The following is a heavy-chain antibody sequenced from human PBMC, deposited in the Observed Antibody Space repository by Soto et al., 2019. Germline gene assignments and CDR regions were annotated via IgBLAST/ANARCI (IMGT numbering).Heavy chain of an antibody. J-gene: IGHJ4*02. Sequence: GASVKVSCKASGYTFTNYYMHWMRQAPGQGLERMGIIRPSGGATGYAQKFQGRVTMTRDTSTSTVHMELSSLISEDTAVYYCSREPPEGHRFDYWGQGTPVT. CDR2: IRPSGGAT. V-gene: IGHV1-46*03. CDR3: SREPPEGHRFDY. CDR1: GYTFTNYY.